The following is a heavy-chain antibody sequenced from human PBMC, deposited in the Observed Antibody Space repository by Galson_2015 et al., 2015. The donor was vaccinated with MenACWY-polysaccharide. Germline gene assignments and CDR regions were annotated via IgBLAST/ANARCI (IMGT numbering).Heavy chain of an antibody. CDR3: AKAGRSEYGSGIRYYFDY. Sequence: SLRLSCAASGFTFSSYAMSWVRQAPGKGLEWVSAISGSGGSTYYADSVKGRFTISRDNSKNTLYLQMNSLRAEDTAVYYCAKAGRSEYGSGIRYYFDYWGQGTLVTVSS. CDR1: GFTFSSYA. V-gene: IGHV3-23*01. J-gene: IGHJ4*02. CDR2: ISGSGGST. D-gene: IGHD3-10*01.